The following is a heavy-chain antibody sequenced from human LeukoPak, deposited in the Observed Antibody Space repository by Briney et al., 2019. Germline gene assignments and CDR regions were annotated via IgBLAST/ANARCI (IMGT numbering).Heavy chain of an antibody. CDR1: GGSVRSGSYY. Sequence: SETLSLTCTVSGGSVRSGSYYWSWIRQSPGKGLEWIGYIYYSGSTNYNPSLKSRVTISVDTSKNQFSLKLSSVTAADTAVYYCARAASDFWSGYYYYYMDVWGKGTTVTVSS. V-gene: IGHV4-61*01. CDR3: ARAASDFWSGYYYYYMDV. CDR2: IYYSGST. D-gene: IGHD3-3*01. J-gene: IGHJ6*03.